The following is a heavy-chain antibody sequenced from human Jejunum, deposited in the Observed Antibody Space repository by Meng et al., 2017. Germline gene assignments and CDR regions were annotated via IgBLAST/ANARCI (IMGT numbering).Heavy chain of an antibody. Sequence: QVQLQPSGRGLVKPSQTLSLPFAISGDSVSSNSAAWNWIRQSPSRGLEWLGRTYYRSKWYNDYAESVKSRITINPDTSKNQFSLQLNSVTPEDTAVHYCVRTSNWSLDYWGQGTLVTVSS. CDR3: VRTSNWSLDY. CDR1: GDSVSSNSAA. CDR2: TYYRSKWYN. V-gene: IGHV6-1*01. D-gene: IGHD6-13*01. J-gene: IGHJ4*01.